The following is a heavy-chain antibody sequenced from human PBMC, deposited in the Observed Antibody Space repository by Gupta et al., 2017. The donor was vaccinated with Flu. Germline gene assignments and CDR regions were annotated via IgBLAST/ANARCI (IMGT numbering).Heavy chain of an antibody. CDR3: ARSPVVVRRYWYFDL. Sequence: QVQMQESGPGLVKPSETLSLSCAGSGASISDSNFYWGWVRQSPGKGLDWIGNAYFSGSTYYNPSLKGRVAVSVDTSKNEVSLRLTSVTATDSGIYYCARSPVVVRRYWYFDLWGRGALVTVSS. J-gene: IGHJ2*01. V-gene: IGHV4-39*01. CDR1: GASISDSNFY. CDR2: AYFSGST. D-gene: IGHD3-22*01.